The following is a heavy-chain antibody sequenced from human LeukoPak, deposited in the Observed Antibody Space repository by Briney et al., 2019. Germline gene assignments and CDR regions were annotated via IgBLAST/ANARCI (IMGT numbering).Heavy chain of an antibody. CDR3: AREASLSGCYFDY. J-gene: IGHJ4*02. CDR1: GFTFSGYD. CDR2: IRSDGSDK. Sequence: GGSLRLSCAASGFTFSGYDMHWVRQAPGKGLEWVALIRSDGSDKYYGDSVKGRFTISRDNSKNTLFLQMNSLRAEDTALYYCAREASLSGCYFDYWGQGTLVTVSS. V-gene: IGHV3-30*02. D-gene: IGHD5-12*01.